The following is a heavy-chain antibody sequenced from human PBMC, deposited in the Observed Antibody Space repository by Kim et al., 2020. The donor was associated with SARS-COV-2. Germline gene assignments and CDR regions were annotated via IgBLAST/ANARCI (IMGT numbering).Heavy chain of an antibody. CDR3: ARGGSLRGHTLGY. J-gene: IGHJ4*02. CDR2: IKQDGSEK. Sequence: GGSLRLSCAASGFTFSSYWMSWVRQAPGKGLEWVANIKQDGSEKYYVDSVKGRFTISRDNPKNSLYLQMNSLRAEDTAVYYCARGGSLRGHTLGYWGQGTLVTVSS. CDR1: GFTFSSYW. D-gene: IGHD3-10*01. V-gene: IGHV3-7*01.